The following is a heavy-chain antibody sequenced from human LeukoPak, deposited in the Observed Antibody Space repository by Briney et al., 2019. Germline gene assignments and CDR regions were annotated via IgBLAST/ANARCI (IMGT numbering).Heavy chain of an antibody. CDR2: IYYSGST. D-gene: IGHD6-13*01. J-gene: IGHJ4*02. CDR1: GGSISSGDYY. V-gene: IGHV4-30-4*08. CDR3: ARDGGYSSSWYDY. Sequence: SETLSLTCTVSGGSISSGDYYWSWIRQPPGKGLEWIGYIYYSGSTYYNPSLKSRVTISVDTSKNQFSLKLSSVTAADTAVYYCARDGGYSSSWYDYWGQGTLVTASS.